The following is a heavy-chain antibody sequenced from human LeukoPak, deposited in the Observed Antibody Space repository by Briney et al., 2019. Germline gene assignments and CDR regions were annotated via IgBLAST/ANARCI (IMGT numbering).Heavy chain of an antibody. CDR2: IIPIFGTA. CDR3: ARSGYRYGYGGDY. J-gene: IGHJ4*02. D-gene: IGHD5-18*01. V-gene: IGHV1-69*06. Sequence: SVKVSCKASGGTFSSYAISWARQAPGQGLEWMGGIIPIFGTANYAQKFQGRVTITADKSTSTAYMELSSLRSEDTAVYYCARSGYRYGYGGDYWGQGTLVTVSS. CDR1: GGTFSSYA.